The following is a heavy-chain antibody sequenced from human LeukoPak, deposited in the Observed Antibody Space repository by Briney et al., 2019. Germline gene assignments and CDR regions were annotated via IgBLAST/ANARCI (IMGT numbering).Heavy chain of an antibody. V-gene: IGHV3-74*01. J-gene: IGHJ4*02. D-gene: IGHD2/OR15-2a*01. CDR2: VNSGGSAT. CDR3: TSFYETN. CDR1: GFTFTKYW. Sequence: GGSLRLSCAASGFTFTKYWMHWVRQAPGKGLVWVSHVNSGGSATSYADSVKGRFTISRDNAKNTVYLHMNSLRVEDTAVYYCTSFYETNWGQGTLVTVSS.